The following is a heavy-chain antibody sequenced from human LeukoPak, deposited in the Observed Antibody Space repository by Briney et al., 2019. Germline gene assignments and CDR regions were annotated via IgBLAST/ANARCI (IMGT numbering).Heavy chain of an antibody. Sequence: PGRSLRLSCAASGFTFSSYAMHWVRQAPGKGLEWVAVISFDGSNKYYADSVKGRFTISRDISKNTLYLQMSSLRAEDTAVYYCAKDSFIRGLDYWGQGTLVTVSS. D-gene: IGHD2/OR15-2a*01. CDR3: AKDSFIRGLDY. V-gene: IGHV3-30*04. CDR2: ISFDGSNK. CDR1: GFTFSSYA. J-gene: IGHJ4*02.